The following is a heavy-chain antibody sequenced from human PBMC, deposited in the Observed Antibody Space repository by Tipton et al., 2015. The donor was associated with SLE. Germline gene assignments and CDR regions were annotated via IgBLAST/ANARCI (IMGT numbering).Heavy chain of an antibody. CDR2: IYYSGGT. CDR1: GASINSHY. J-gene: IGHJ4*02. V-gene: IGHV4-59*11. CDR3: ARDAAVAGHFDY. D-gene: IGHD6-19*01. Sequence: TLSLTCTVSGASINSHYWSWLRPPPGKGLEYIGYIYYSGGTNHNPSLNNRVTISVDRSNNQFSLKLSSATPADTAVYYCARDAAVAGHFDYWGQGKLVTVSS.